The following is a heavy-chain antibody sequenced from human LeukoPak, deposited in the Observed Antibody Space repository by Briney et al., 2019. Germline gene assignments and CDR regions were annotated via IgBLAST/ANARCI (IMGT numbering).Heavy chain of an antibody. V-gene: IGHV1-18*01. J-gene: IGHJ3*02. Sequence: ASVKVSCKASGYTFTSYGISWVRQAPGQGLERMGWISAYNGNTNYAQKLQGRVTMTTDTSTSTAYMELRSLRSDDTAVYYCARDSKVRGSESALYIWGQGTMVTVSS. CDR3: ARDSKVRGSESALYI. CDR2: ISAYNGNT. CDR1: GYTFTSYG. D-gene: IGHD3-10*01.